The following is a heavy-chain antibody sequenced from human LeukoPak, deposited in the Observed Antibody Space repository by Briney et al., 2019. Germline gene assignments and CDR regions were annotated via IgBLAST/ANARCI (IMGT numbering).Heavy chain of an antibody. CDR2: ISSSSSYI. CDR1: GFTFSSYS. V-gene: IGHV3-21*01. CDR3: ARVCRREQWLAQGGGWFDP. D-gene: IGHD6-19*01. J-gene: IGHJ5*02. Sequence: GGSLRLSCAASGFTFSSYSMNWVRQAPGKGLEWVSSISSSSSYIYYADSVKGRFTISRDNAKNSLYLQMNSLRAEDTAVYYCARVCRREQWLAQGGGWFDPWGQGTLVTVSS.